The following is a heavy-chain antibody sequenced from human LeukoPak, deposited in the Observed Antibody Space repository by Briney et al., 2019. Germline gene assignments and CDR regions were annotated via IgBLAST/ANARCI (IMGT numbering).Heavy chain of an antibody. V-gene: IGHV4-31*03. CDR3: ARVSAYDISDNPLYYLDY. J-gene: IGHJ4*02. CDR1: GGSISSAGYF. D-gene: IGHD3-22*01. CDR2: IYYSGST. Sequence: PSQTLSLTCTVSGGSISSAGYFWSWIRQNPGKGLEWIGYIYYSGSTYYNPSLKSRVTISVDTSKNQLSLKLSSVTAADTAVYYCARVSAYDISDNPLYYLDYWGQGTLVTVSS.